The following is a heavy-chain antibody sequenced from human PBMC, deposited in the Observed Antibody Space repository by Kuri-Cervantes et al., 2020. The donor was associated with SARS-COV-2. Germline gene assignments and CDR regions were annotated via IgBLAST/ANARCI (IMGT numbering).Heavy chain of an antibody. CDR1: GFTFSSYA. D-gene: IGHD3-3*01. J-gene: IGHJ4*02. CDR3: ARQNYYDFWSGYSGYFDY. Sequence: GESLKISCAASGFTFSSYAMSWVRQAPGKGLEWVANIKQDGSEKYYVDSVKGRFTISRDNAKNSLYLQMNSLRAEDTAVYYCARQNYYDFWSGYSGYFDYWGQGTLVTVSS. V-gene: IGHV3-7*01. CDR2: IKQDGSEK.